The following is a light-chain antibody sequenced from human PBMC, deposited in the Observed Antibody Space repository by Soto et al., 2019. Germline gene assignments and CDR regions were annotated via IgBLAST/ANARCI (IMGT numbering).Light chain of an antibody. CDR3: QQHSNWPWT. Sequence: EIVLTQSPATLSLSPGERATLSCRASQSVSSYLAWYQQRPGQAPRLLIYDASNRATGIPVRFSGSGSGTDFTLTISSLDPEDFAVYYCQQHSNWPWTFGQGTKVEIK. CDR2: DAS. J-gene: IGKJ1*01. CDR1: QSVSSY. V-gene: IGKV3-11*01.